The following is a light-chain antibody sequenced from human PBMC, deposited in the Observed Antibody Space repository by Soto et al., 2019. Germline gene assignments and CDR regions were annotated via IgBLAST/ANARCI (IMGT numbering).Light chain of an antibody. CDR3: QHYNNCSTCT. Sequence: EIVMTQTPATLSVSPGERATLSCRASQSVSSNLAWYQQKPGQAPRLLIYGASTRATSIPARFSGSGSGTEFTLTISSLQSEDFAVYYCQHYNNCSTCTLGQGTKVDSK. CDR1: QSVSSN. CDR2: GAS. V-gene: IGKV3-15*01. J-gene: IGKJ1*01.